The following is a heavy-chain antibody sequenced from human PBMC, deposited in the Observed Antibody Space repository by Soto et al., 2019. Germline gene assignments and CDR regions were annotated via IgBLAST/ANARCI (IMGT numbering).Heavy chain of an antibody. Sequence: PSETLSLTCTVSGGSISSSSYYWGWIRKPPGKGLEWIGSIYYSGSTYYNPSLKSRVTISVDTSKNQFSLKLSSVTAADTAVYYCARVHFSSGWYFDYWGQGTLVTVSS. CDR3: ARVHFSSGWYFDY. CDR1: GGSISSSSYY. V-gene: IGHV4-39*01. D-gene: IGHD6-19*01. J-gene: IGHJ4*02. CDR2: IYYSGST.